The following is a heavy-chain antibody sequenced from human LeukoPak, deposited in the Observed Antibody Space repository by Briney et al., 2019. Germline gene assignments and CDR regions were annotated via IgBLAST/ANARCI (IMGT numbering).Heavy chain of an antibody. D-gene: IGHD6-19*01. J-gene: IGHJ4*02. CDR1: GLTFSSHW. V-gene: IGHV3-74*01. Sequence: GGSLRLSCAASGLTFSSHWMHWVRQAPGKGLVWVSRITNDGSSTTYADSVKGRFTISRDNAKNMLYLQVNSLRAEDTAVYYCARGYSSGLHFDYWGQGTLVTVSS. CDR3: ARGYSSGLHFDY. CDR2: ITNDGSST.